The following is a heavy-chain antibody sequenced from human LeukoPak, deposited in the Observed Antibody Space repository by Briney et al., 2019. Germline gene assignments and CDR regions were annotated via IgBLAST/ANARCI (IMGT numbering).Heavy chain of an antibody. CDR1: GGSISSYY. CDR3: ARNYDILPHFDY. D-gene: IGHD3-9*01. V-gene: IGHV4-59*01. J-gene: IGHJ4*02. Sequence: SETLSLTCTVSGGSISSYYWSWIRQPPGKGLEWIGYIYYSGSTNYNPYLKSRVTISVDTSKNQFSLKLSSVTAADTAVYYCARNYDILPHFDYWGQGTLVTVSS. CDR2: IYYSGST.